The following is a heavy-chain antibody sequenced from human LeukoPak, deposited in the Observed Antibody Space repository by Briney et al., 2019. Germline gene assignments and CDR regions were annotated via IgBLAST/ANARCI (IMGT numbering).Heavy chain of an antibody. D-gene: IGHD2-2*01. J-gene: IGHJ4*02. Sequence: PGGSLRLSCAASGFTFSNYWMNWVRQAPGKGLEWVANIKQDGGEKSYVDSVKGRFTISRDNAKNLLHLQMNSLRAEDTAVYYCARDPGYCSSTSCLYRYFDYWGQGTLVTVSS. V-gene: IGHV3-7*01. CDR1: GFTFSNYW. CDR3: ARDPGYCSSTSCLYRYFDY. CDR2: IKQDGGEK.